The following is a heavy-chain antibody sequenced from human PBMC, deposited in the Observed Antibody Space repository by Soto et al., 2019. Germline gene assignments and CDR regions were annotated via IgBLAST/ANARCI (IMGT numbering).Heavy chain of an antibody. J-gene: IGHJ3*02. D-gene: IGHD7-27*01. CDR2: ISYDGSNK. Sequence: GGSLRLSCAASGFTFSSYAMHWVRQAPGKGLEWVAVISYDGSNKYYADSVKGRFTISRDNSKNTLYLQMNSLRAEDTAVYYCARPRGLARTGDAFDIWGQGTMVTVSS. V-gene: IGHV3-30-3*01. CDR3: ARPRGLARTGDAFDI. CDR1: GFTFSSYA.